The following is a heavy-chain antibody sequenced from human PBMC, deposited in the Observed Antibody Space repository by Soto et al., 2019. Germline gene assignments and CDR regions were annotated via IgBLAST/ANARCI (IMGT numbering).Heavy chain of an antibody. CDR3: ARSLSAIPGDN. V-gene: IGHV3-7*05. CDR2: IKQDGSER. CDR1: GFTFSSYW. Sequence: GGSLRLSCAASGFTFSSYWMSWVRQVPGKGLEWVANIKQDGSERYYVDSVKGRFTISRDNAKNSLYLQINSLGAEDTAVYHCARSLSAIPGDNWGQGTLVTVSS. D-gene: IGHD2-21*02. J-gene: IGHJ4*02.